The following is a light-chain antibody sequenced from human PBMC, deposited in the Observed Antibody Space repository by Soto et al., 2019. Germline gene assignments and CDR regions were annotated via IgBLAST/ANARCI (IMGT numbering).Light chain of an antibody. CDR3: QRYNSAPFT. Sequence: DIQMTQSPSSLSASVGDRVTITCRASQDISNFLAWYQQKPGKVPKLLIYAASTLQSGVPSRFSGSGSGTDFPLTISALQPADFAIYYCQRYNSAPFTFGPGTKVDVK. J-gene: IGKJ3*01. CDR1: QDISNF. CDR2: AAS. V-gene: IGKV1-27*01.